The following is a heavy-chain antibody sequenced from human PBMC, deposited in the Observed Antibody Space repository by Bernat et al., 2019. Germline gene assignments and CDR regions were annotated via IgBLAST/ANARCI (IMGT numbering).Heavy chain of an antibody. Sequence: EVQLVESGGGLVQPGGSLRLSCAASGFTFSSYWMHWVRQAPGKGLVWVSRINSDGSSTSYADSVKGRLTISRDNAKNTLYLTMNSLRAEDTAVYYCARGGMIVVVPYYYYYGMDVWGQGTTVTVS. CDR2: INSDGSST. D-gene: IGHD3-22*01. J-gene: IGHJ6*02. CDR1: GFTFSSYW. CDR3: ARGGMIVVVPYYYYYGMDV. V-gene: IGHV3-74*01.